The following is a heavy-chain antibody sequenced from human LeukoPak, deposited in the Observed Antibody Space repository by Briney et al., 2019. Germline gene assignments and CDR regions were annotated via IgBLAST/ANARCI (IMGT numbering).Heavy chain of an antibody. Sequence: GASVKVSCKASGYTFTGYYMHWVRRAPGQGLEWMGWINPNSGGTNYAQKFQGRVTMTRDTSISTAYMELSRLRSDDTAVYYCASWEGYDSSGYPFDYWGQGTLVTVSS. CDR1: GYTFTGYY. D-gene: IGHD3-22*01. CDR3: ASWEGYDSSGYPFDY. J-gene: IGHJ4*02. V-gene: IGHV1-2*02. CDR2: INPNSGGT.